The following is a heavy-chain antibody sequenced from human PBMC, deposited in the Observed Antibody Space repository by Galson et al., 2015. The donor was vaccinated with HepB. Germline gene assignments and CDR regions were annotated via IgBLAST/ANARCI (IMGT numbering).Heavy chain of an antibody. Sequence: SLRLSCAASGFTFSNYAMSWVRQAPGKGLEWVSGIRGSGETTYYADSVKGQFTISRDNSKNTLFLQMNSLRAEDTAVYYCAKAQTQISRSGSRGLGHWGQGTLVTVSS. D-gene: IGHD1-26*01. CDR3: AKAQTQISRSGSRGLGH. V-gene: IGHV3-23*01. CDR2: IRGSGETT. CDR1: GFTFSNYA. J-gene: IGHJ4*02.